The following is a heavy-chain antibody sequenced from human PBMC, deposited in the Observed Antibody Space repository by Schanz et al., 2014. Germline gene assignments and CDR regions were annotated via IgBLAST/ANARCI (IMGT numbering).Heavy chain of an antibody. J-gene: IGHJ4*02. Sequence: QVQLVESGGGMTQPGGSLRLSCAASGFAFGSNGMHWVRQAPGKGLEWLTFIQIDGSAKYYADSVKGRFTVSRDNPRQRLSLQMTGLRPEDTSVYYCAKGLYRDYLWGIARWGQGTLVSVSS. D-gene: IGHD3-16*01. CDR1: GFAFGSNG. V-gene: IGHV3-30*02. CDR2: IQIDGSAK. CDR3: AKGLYRDYLWGIAR.